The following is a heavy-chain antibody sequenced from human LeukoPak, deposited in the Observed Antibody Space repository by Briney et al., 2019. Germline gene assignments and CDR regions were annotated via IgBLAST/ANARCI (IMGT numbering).Heavy chain of an antibody. CDR3: AESTTTASGLYYMDV. V-gene: IGHV1-69*05. CDR2: IIPIFGTA. J-gene: IGHJ6*03. D-gene: IGHD1-1*01. Sequence: SVKVSCKASGGTFSSYAISWVRQAPGQGLEWMGGIIPIFGTANYAQKFQGRVTITTDESTSTSYMELSSLRSEDTAVYYCAESTTTASGLYYMDVWGKGTTVTVSS. CDR1: GGTFSSYA.